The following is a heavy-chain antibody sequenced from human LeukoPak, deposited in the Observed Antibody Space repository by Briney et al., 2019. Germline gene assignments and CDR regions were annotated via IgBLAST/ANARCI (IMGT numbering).Heavy chain of an antibody. CDR2: INSDGSST. V-gene: IGHV3-74*01. J-gene: IGHJ4*02. Sequence: GGSLRLSCAASGFTFSSYWMHWVRQAPGKGLVWVSRINSDGSSTSYADSVRGRFSISRDNAKNTLYLQMNSLRAEDTAVYYCAKDRTAYAYYFENWGQGTQVTVSS. CDR3: AKDRTAYAYYFEN. CDR1: GFTFSSYW. D-gene: IGHD3-16*01.